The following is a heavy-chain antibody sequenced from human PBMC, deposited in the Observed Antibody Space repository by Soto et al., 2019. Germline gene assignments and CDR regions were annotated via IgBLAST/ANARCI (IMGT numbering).Heavy chain of an antibody. V-gene: IGHV3-30*18. Sequence: QVQLVESGGGVVQPGRSLRLSCAASGFTFSSYGMHWVRQAPGKGLEWVAVISYDGSNKYYADSVKGRFTISRDNSKNTLYLQMNSLRAEDTAVYYCAKDLGSGYSRRQYYYGMDVWGQGTTVTVSS. CDR3: AKDLGSGYSRRQYYYGMDV. CDR1: GFTFSSYG. J-gene: IGHJ6*02. D-gene: IGHD5-12*01. CDR2: ISYDGSNK.